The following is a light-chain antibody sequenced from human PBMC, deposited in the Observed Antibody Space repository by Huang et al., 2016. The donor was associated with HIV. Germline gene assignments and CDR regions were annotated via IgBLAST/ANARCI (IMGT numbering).Light chain of an antibody. CDR1: QSISTY. V-gene: IGKV1-39*01. CDR3: QQSYSAWSS. CDR2: AAS. Sequence: IQMTQSPTSLAASVGDRVSITCLASQSISTYLNWYQQKPGKSPQLLVSAASSLHSGGSSRFSGSGSGTVFTLTIKGLQLDDFATYYCQQSYSAWSSFGPGTRL. J-gene: IGKJ5*01.